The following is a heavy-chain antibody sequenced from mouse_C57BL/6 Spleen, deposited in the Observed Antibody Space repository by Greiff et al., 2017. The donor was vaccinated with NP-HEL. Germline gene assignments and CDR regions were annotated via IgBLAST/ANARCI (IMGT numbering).Heavy chain of an antibody. J-gene: IGHJ1*03. CDR1: GYTFTSYW. Sequence: QVQLQQPGTELVKPGASVKLSCKASGYTFTSYWMHWVKQRPGQGLEWIGNINPSNGGTNYNEKFKSKATLTVDKSSSTAYMQLSSLTSEDSAVYYRARSDSNYFWYFDVWGTGTTVTVSS. V-gene: IGHV1-53*01. CDR2: INPSNGGT. D-gene: IGHD2-5*01. CDR3: ARSDSNYFWYFDV.